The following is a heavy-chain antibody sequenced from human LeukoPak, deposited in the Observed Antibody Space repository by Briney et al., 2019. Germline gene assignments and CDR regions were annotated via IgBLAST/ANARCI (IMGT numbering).Heavy chain of an antibody. CDR1: GFTFSSYA. D-gene: IGHD3-9*01. CDR2: IWYDGSNK. J-gene: IGHJ4*02. V-gene: IGHV3-33*08. Sequence: PGGSLRLSCAASGFTFSSYAMSWVRQAPGKGLEWVAVIWYDGSNKYYADSVKGRFTISRDNSKNTLYLQMNSLRAEDTAVYYCARDYDILTGYSDYFDYWGQGTLVTVSS. CDR3: ARDYDILTGYSDYFDY.